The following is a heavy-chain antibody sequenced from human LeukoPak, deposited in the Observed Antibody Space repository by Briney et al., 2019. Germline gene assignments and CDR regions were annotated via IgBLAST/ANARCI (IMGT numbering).Heavy chain of an antibody. CDR1: GYTFTGYY. CDR3: ARAAGPRDYYYYGMDV. V-gene: IGHV1-2*04. Sequence: ASVKVSCKASGYTFTGYYMHWVRQAPGQGLEWMGWINPNSGGTNYAQKFQGWVTMTRDTSISTAYMELSRLRSDDTAVYYCARAAGPRDYYYYGMDVWGQGTTVTVSS. J-gene: IGHJ6*02. D-gene: IGHD6-13*01. CDR2: INPNSGGT.